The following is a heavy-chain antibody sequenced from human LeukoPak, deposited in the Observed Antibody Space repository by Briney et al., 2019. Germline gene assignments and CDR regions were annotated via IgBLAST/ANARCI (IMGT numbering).Heavy chain of an antibody. Sequence: PSETLSLTCTVSGGSIGRFYWSWIRQPPGKGLEWIGYIFHSGTTNYNPSLESRVTISVDTSKNQFSLTLTSVTAADTAVYYCARGRGYYDSSGYYYGFDPWGQGTLVTVSS. V-gene: IGHV4-59*12. D-gene: IGHD3-22*01. CDR3: ARGRGYYDSSGYYYGFDP. J-gene: IGHJ5*02. CDR2: IFHSGTT. CDR1: GGSIGRFY.